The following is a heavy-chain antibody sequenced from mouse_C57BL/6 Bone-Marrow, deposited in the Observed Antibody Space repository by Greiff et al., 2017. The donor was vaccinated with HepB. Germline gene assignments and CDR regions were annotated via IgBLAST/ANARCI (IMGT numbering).Heavy chain of an antibody. CDR3: ARYREYYGSSSWYFDY. D-gene: IGHD1-1*01. V-gene: IGHV3-8*01. CDR2: ISYSGST. CDR1: GYSITSDY. J-gene: IGHJ2*01. Sequence: EVKLQESGPGLAKPSQTLSLTCSVTGYSITSDYWNWIRKFPGNKLEYMGYISYSGSTYYNPSLKSRISITRDTSKNQYYLQLNSVTTEDTATYYCARYREYYGSSSWYFDYWGQGTTLTVSS.